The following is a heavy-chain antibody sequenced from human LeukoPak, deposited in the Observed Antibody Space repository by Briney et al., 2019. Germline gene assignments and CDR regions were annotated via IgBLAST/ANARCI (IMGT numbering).Heavy chain of an antibody. CDR1: GFTFRTYG. Sequence: GSLRLSCAASGFTFRTYGMTWVRQPPGKGLGCVAARRGSGGTSYSPDSVTGRSTNYRDTANNTIYLQTNSLRVDDSAVYFCASGRGSRAYNYLDPWGQGSLVTVSS. CDR2: RRGSGGTS. D-gene: IGHD1-1*01. V-gene: IGHV3-23*01. CDR3: ASGRGSRAYNYLDP. J-gene: IGHJ5*02.